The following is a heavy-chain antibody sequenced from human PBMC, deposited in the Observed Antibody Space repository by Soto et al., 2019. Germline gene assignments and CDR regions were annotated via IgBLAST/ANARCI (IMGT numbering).Heavy chain of an antibody. D-gene: IGHD3-22*01. V-gene: IGHV4-31*03. J-gene: IGHJ3*02. CDR3: ARSGYWWAFDI. CDR1: GGSISSGGYY. Sequence: QVQLQESGPGLVKPSQTLSLTCTVSGGSISSGGYYWIWIRQLPGKGLEWIGYIYYSGSTYYNPSLKRRVTRSVDTSKNQFSLKLSSVTAADTAVYYCARSGYWWAFDIWGQGTMVTVSS. CDR2: IYYSGST.